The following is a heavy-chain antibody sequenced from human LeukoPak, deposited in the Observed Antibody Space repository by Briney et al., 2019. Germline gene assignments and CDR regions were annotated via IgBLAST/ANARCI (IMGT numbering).Heavy chain of an antibody. CDR3: AKDRAARPEGAQPGHY. Sequence: PGGSLRLSCAASGFTFSSYGMHWVRQAPGKGLEWVAFIRYDGSNKYYADSAKGRFTISRDNSKNTLYLQMNSLRAEDTAVYYCAKDRAARPEGAQPGHYWGQGTLVTVSS. V-gene: IGHV3-30*02. CDR2: IRYDGSNK. CDR1: GFTFSSYG. D-gene: IGHD6-6*01. J-gene: IGHJ4*02.